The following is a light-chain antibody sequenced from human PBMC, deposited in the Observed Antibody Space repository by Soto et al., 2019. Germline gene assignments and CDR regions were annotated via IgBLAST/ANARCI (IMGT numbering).Light chain of an antibody. Sequence: DIQMSQSPSSLSASVGDRVTITCRSSEIIGSYLNWYQQKPGRAPKLLIYAASRLQSGVPSRFSGSGSETDFTLTIRSLQFEDSATYFCQQSYSPPRTFGLGTKVDI. CDR1: EIIGSY. CDR2: AAS. J-gene: IGKJ3*01. V-gene: IGKV1-39*01. CDR3: QQSYSPPRT.